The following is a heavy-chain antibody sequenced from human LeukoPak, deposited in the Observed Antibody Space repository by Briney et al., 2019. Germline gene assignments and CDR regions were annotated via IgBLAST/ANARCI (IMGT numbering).Heavy chain of an antibody. V-gene: IGHV3-30*03. CDR3: ARAHVGWGLAFDI. CDR1: GFTFSSYG. Sequence: GGSLRLSCAASGFTFSSYGMHWVRQAPGKGLEWVAVISYDGSNKYYAGSVKGRFTISRENAKNSFYLQMNSLRAGDTAIYYCARAHVGWGLAFDIWGQGTVVIVS. CDR2: ISYDGSNK. D-gene: IGHD3-16*01. J-gene: IGHJ3*02.